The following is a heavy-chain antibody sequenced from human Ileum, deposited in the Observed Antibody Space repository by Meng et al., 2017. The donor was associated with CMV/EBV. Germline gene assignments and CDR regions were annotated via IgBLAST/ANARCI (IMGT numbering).Heavy chain of an antibody. V-gene: IGHV3-11*01. D-gene: IGHD2-8*01. CDR1: YY. Sequence: YYMSWNSQAPGKGLEWISSISSNESVIYYGDSVKGRFTIARDNAKNSLHLQMSSLRAEDTAVYYCARGVWVGYCPNVFCFNNWFDPWGQGTLVTVSS. CDR2: ISSNESVI. J-gene: IGHJ5*02. CDR3: ARGVWVGYCPNVFCFNNWFDP.